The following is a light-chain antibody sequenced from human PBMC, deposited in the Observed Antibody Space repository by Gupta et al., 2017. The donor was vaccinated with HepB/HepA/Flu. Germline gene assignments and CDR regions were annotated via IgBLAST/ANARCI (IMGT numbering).Light chain of an antibody. V-gene: IGKV1-39*01. J-gene: IGKJ4*01. CDR1: QSISSY. CDR3: LHSDSTPPT. CDR2: AAT. Sequence: DIQMTQSPSSLSASVGDRVTITCRASQSISSYLKWYQQKPGKAPKLLIYAATSLQSGVPSRFSGSGSGTDFTLTSSRLQPEDFATYCWLHSDSTPPTFGAGTKVEIK.